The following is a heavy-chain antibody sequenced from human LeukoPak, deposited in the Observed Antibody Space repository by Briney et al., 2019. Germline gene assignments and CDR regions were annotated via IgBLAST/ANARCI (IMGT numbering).Heavy chain of an antibody. CDR3: VKEQGSGSYRTADY. CDR2: ITYDGDTR. V-gene: IGHV3-30*18. Sequence: PGGSLRLSCAASGFTFSSCGMHWVSQAPGKGLEWVAVITYDGDTRYFEDSVKGRFTISRDTSKSTLYLQMNSLGAEDTAVYYCVKEQGSGSYRTADYWGQGTLVTVSS. CDR1: GFTFSSCG. D-gene: IGHD3-10*01. J-gene: IGHJ4*02.